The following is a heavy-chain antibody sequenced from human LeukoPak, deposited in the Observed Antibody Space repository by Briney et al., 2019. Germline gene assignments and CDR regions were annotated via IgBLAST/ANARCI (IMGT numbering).Heavy chain of an antibody. Sequence: GGSLRLSCAAYGFTFYSYWMTWVRRAPGKGLEWVAHIKGDGSEKYHVDSVKGRFTISRDNAKNSLYLQMNSLRADDTAVYYCVRDTGWYRLDYWGQGTLVTVSS. D-gene: IGHD6-19*01. CDR1: GFTFYSYW. J-gene: IGHJ4*02. CDR2: IKGDGSEK. V-gene: IGHV3-7*01. CDR3: VRDTGWYRLDY.